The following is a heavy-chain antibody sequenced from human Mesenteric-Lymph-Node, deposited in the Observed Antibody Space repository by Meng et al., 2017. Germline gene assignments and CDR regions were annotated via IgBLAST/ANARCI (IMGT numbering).Heavy chain of an antibody. D-gene: IGHD3-22*01. CDR3: AKGAETYYYDSSGYHTFDY. J-gene: IGHJ4*02. CDR2: ISWDGGST. CDR1: GFTFDDYA. V-gene: IGHV3-43D*04. Sequence: GESLKISCAASGFTFDDYAMHWVRQALGKGLEWVSLISWDGGSTYYADSVKGRFTISRDNSKNSLYLQMNSLRAEDTALYYCAKGAETYYYDSSGYHTFDYWGQGTLVTVSS.